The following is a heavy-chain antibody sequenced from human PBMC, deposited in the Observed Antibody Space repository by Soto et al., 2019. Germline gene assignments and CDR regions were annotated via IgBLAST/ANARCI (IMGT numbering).Heavy chain of an antibody. Sequence: GGSLRLSCAASGFTFSSYSMNWVRQAPGKGLEWVSSISSSSSYTYYADSVKGRFTISRDNAKNSLYLQMNSLRAEDTAVYYCAREYDILTGYYLLEHKSYYYYYMDVWGKGTTVTVSS. V-gene: IGHV3-21*01. J-gene: IGHJ6*03. CDR1: GFTFSSYS. CDR3: AREYDILTGYYLLEHKSYYYYYMDV. CDR2: ISSSSSYT. D-gene: IGHD3-9*01.